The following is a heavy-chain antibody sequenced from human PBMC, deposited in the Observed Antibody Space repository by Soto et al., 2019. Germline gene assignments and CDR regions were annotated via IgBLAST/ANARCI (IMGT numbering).Heavy chain of an antibody. Sequence: SETLSLTCTVSGGSISSSSYYWGWIRQPPGKGLEWIGSIYYSGSTYYNPSLKSRVTISVDTSKNQFSLKLSSVTAADTAVYCCARQSLNGDYVEYWGQGTLVTVSS. V-gene: IGHV4-39*01. CDR3: ARQSLNGDYVEY. CDR2: IYYSGST. D-gene: IGHD4-17*01. J-gene: IGHJ4*02. CDR1: GGSISSSSYY.